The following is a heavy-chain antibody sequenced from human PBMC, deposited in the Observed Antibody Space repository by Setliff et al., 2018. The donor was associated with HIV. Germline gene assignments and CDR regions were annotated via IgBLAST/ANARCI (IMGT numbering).Heavy chain of an antibody. D-gene: IGHD5-12*01. CDR2: FYYSGST. V-gene: IGHV4-39*01. Sequence: PSETLSLTCTVSGGSISSSSYYWGWIRQPPGKGLEWIGSFYYSGSTYYNPSLKSRVAVSVDTSENQFSLKLGSVTATDSAVXYXXXHFDYGGYDRSLGDPFDCWGXGVLVTXSS. CDR1: GGSISSSSYY. CDR3: XXHFDYGGYDRSLGDPFDC. J-gene: IGHJ4*02.